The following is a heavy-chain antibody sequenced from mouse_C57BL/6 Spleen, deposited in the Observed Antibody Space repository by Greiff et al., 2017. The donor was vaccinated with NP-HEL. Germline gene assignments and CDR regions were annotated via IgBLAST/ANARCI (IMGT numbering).Heavy chain of an antibody. V-gene: IGHV10-1*01. D-gene: IGHD1-1*01. CDR1: GFSFNTYA. CDR2: IRSKSNNYAT. J-gene: IGHJ4*01. CDR3: VRRDYGDYYAMDY. Sequence: EVQGVESGGGLVQPKGSLKLSCAASGFSFNTYAMNWVRQAPGKGLEWVARIRSKSNNYATYYADSVKDRFTISRDDSESMLYLQMNNLKTEDTAMYYCVRRDYGDYYAMDYWGQGTSVTVSS.